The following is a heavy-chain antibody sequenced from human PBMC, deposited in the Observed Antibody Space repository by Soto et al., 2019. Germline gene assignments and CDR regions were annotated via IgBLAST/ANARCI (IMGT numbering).Heavy chain of an antibody. D-gene: IGHD2-8*01. CDR2: ISAYNGNT. CDR1: GYTFTSYG. V-gene: IGHV1-18*04. Sequence: QVQLVQSGAEVKKPGASVKVSCKASGYTFTSYGISWVRQAPGQGLEWMGWISAYNGNTNYAQKLQGRVTMTTDTSTSTADMELRSLRSDDTAVYYCARDGAVLMVYAPNWFDPWGQGTLVTVSS. CDR3: ARDGAVLMVYAPNWFDP. J-gene: IGHJ5*02.